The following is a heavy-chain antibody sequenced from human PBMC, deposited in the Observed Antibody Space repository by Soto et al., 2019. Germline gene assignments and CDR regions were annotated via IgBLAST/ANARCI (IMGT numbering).Heavy chain of an antibody. CDR3: ARDLNYYGSGSYYKGNAFDI. CDR1: GGSISSGGYY. V-gene: IGHV4-31*03. D-gene: IGHD3-10*01. Sequence: PSETLSLTCTVSGGSISSGGYYWSWIRQHPGKGLEWIGYIYYSGSTYYNPSLKSRVTISVDTSKNQFSLKLSSVTAADTAVYYCARDLNYYGSGSYYKGNAFDIWGQGTMVTVSS. CDR2: IYYSGST. J-gene: IGHJ3*02.